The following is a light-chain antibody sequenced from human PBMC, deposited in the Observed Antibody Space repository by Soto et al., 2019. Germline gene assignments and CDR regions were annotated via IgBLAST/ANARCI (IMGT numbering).Light chain of an antibody. J-gene: IGKJ2*01. V-gene: IGKV3-20*01. Sequence: ENVLTQSPGTLSLSPGEGATLSCRATQSVTSNFLAWYQQKPGQAPSLLIHTASSRAAGIPDRFSGSGSGTDFTLTISRLEPEDFAVYYCLQYGSSLYTFGQGTKVDIK. CDR1: QSVTSNF. CDR2: TAS. CDR3: LQYGSSLYT.